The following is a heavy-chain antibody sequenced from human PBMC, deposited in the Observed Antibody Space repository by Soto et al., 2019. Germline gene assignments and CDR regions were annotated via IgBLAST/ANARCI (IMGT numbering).Heavy chain of an antibody. CDR3: ARQAIWFGELLGAFDI. V-gene: IGHV5-51*01. CDR1: GYSFTSYW. J-gene: IGHJ3*02. CDR2: IDPGDSDT. D-gene: IGHD3-10*01. Sequence: PGESLKISCKGSGYSFTSYWISWVRQMPGKGLEWMGRIDPGDSDTRYSPSFQGQVTISADKSISTAYLQWSSLKASDTAMYYCARQAIWFGELLGAFDIWGQGTMVTVSS.